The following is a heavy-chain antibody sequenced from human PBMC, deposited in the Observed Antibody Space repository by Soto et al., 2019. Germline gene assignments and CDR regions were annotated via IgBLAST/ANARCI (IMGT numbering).Heavy chain of an antibody. J-gene: IGHJ4*02. D-gene: IGHD1-26*01. V-gene: IGHV4-30-2*01. CDR3: ARGGGSDSFDY. Sequence: SETLSLTCTVSGASITYGGYSWSWIRQTPGKGLEWIGYINHVETTFYKPSFESRLSLSIDSAKNQFSLNLNSMSAADRAVYFCARGGGSDSFDYWGQGILVTVS. CDR1: GASITYGGYS. CDR2: INHVETT.